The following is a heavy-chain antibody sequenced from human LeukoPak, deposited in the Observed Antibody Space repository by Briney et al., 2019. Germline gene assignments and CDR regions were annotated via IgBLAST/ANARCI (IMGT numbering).Heavy chain of an antibody. CDR1: GFTVSSNY. D-gene: IGHD3-10*01. V-gene: IGHV3-66*01. CDR2: IYSGGST. CDR3: ARRSYYDSFDP. Sequence: GGSLRLSCAASGFTVSSNYMSWVRQAPGKGLEWVSVIYSGGSTYYAASVKGRFTISRDNSKNTLYLQMNSLRAEDTAVYYCARRSYYDSFDPWGQGTLVTVSS. J-gene: IGHJ5*02.